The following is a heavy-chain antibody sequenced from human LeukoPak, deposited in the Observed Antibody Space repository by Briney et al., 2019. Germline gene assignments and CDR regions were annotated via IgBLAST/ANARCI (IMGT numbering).Heavy chain of an antibody. J-gene: IGHJ4*02. CDR3: AIDPNWGTHS. D-gene: IGHD7-27*01. CDR2: IGSSGGGI. Sequence: GRSLRLSCAASGFTFSTYTMYWVRHPPGKRLEWVSIIGSSGGGIHYADSVKGRFTISRDNSKNALYLQMNSLRVEDTAVYYCAIDPNWGTHSWGQGVLVTVSS. V-gene: IGHV3-23*01. CDR1: GFTFSTYT.